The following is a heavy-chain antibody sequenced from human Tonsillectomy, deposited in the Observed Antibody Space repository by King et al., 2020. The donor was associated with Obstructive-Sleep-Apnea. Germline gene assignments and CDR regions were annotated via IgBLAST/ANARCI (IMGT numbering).Heavy chain of an antibody. CDR2: ILYDGINK. CDR1: GFTFSNSW. D-gene: IGHD1-26*01. CDR3: VKEWELQGFDY. V-gene: IGHV3-33*06. Sequence: VQLVESGGGVVQPGGSLRRACAASGFTFSNSWMYWVRQAPCDGLEWVTMILYDGINKYYTDSVKGRFTISRDNSKNTLYLQMSSLRAEDTAVYYCVKEWELQGFDYWGQGTLVTVSS. J-gene: IGHJ4*02.